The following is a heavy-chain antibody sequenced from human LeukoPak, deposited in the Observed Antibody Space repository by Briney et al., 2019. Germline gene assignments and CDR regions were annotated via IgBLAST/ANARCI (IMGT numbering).Heavy chain of an antibody. D-gene: IGHD4/OR15-4a*01. CDR2: IYSDNT. J-gene: IGHJ4*02. V-gene: IGHV3-53*01. CDR1: GFTVSSNS. CDR3: ARRAGAYSHPYDY. Sequence: GGSLRLSCTVSGFTVSSNSMSWVRRAPGKGLEWISFIYSDNTHYSDSVKGRFTISRDNSKNTLYLQMNSLRAEDTAVYYCARRAGAYSHPYDYWGQGTLVTVSS.